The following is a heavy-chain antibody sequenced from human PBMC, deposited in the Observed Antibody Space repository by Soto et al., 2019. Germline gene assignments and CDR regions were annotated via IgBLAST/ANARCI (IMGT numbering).Heavy chain of an antibody. D-gene: IGHD3-10*01. CDR3: ARGYGSGSYYDY. CDR2: IYYSGST. Sequence: PSETLSLTCTVSGGSTSSYYWSWIRQPPGKGLEWIGYIYYSGSTNYNPSLKSRVTISVDTSKNQFSLKLSSVTAADTAVYYCARGYGSGSYYDYWGQGTLVTVSS. V-gene: IGHV4-59*01. J-gene: IGHJ4*02. CDR1: GGSTSSYY.